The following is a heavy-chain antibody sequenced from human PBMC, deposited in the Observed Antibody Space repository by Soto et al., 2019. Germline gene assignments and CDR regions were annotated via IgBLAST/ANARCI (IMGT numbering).Heavy chain of an antibody. CDR1: GFTFSSYA. J-gene: IGHJ4*02. CDR3: AKSRVFIGAIVTLLDS. V-gene: IGHV3-23*01. Sequence: EVQLLESGGGLVQPGGSLTLSCATSGFTFSSYAMVWVRQAAEKGLEWVASISNNGDTAYYADSVKGRITISRCNSENTLYLKMNGLRADDTALYFCAKSRVFIGAIVTLLDSWGQGSQVTVSS. D-gene: IGHD3-16*02. CDR2: ISNNGDTA.